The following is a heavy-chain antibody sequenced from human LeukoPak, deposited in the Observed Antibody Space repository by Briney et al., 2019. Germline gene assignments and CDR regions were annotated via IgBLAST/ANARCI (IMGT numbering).Heavy chain of an antibody. D-gene: IGHD2-15*01. CDR2: INPSGGST. CDR3: ARDRDLYCSGGSCYPGYFDY. J-gene: IGHJ4*02. Sequence: ASVKVPCKASGYTFTRYYMHWVRPAPGQGVEWMGLINPSGGSTSYAQKFQGRVTMTRDTSTSTVYMELSSLRSEDTAVYYCARDRDLYCSGGSCYPGYFDYWGQGTLVTVSS. V-gene: IGHV1-46*01. CDR1: GYTFTRYY.